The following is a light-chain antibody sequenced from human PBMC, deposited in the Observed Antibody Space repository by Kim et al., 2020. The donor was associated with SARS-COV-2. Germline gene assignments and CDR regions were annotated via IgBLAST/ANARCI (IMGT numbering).Light chain of an antibody. V-gene: IGKV3-15*01. CDR2: DAT. J-gene: IGKJ1*01. CDR3: QQSNDWPPLT. Sequence: PGEGATLSCRASQSACSNCLAWYQQKPGQAPRLLIYDATTRATGVPARFIGSGSETDFTLTISSLQSEDFAVYYCQQSNDWPPLTFGQGTKVDIK. CDR1: QSACSN.